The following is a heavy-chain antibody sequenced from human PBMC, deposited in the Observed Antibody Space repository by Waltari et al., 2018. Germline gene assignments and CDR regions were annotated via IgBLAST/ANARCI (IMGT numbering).Heavy chain of an antibody. CDR2: IIHILGIA. V-gene: IGHV1-69*04. Sequence: QVQLVQSGAEVKKPGSSVKVSCKASGGTFSSYAISWVRQAPGQGLEWMGGIIHILGIANYAQKFQGRVTITADESTSTAYMELSSLRSEDTAVYYCARNRGSGSYYGDIDYWGQGTLVTVSS. CDR3: ARNRGSGSYYGDIDY. CDR1: GGTFSSYA. D-gene: IGHD1-26*01. J-gene: IGHJ4*02.